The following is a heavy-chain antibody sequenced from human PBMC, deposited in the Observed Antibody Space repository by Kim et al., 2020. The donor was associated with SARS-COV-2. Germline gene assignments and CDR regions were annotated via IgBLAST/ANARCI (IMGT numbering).Heavy chain of an antibody. D-gene: IGHD3-10*01. CDR2: IHNSGT. Sequence: SETLSLTCTISGDSVSSGSSFWSWIRQLPGKGLEWLAHIHNSGTKYNPSLQSRVFTSVDTSKNQFSLKLTSVTAADTAVYFCARFFGLGIRWYIDLWGRGTLVTVSS. CDR1: GDSVSSGSSF. V-gene: IGHV4-61*01. CDR3: ARFFGLGIRWYIDL. J-gene: IGHJ2*01.